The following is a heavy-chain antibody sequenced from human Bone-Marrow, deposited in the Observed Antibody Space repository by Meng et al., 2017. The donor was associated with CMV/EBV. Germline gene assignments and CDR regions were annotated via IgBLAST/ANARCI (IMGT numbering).Heavy chain of an antibody. D-gene: IGHD1-26*01. CDR1: GYTFTGYY. V-gene: IGHV1-2*02. CDR3: ASSGSYYADY. CDR2: INPNSGGT. J-gene: IGHJ4*02. Sequence: QWKRAHCGAEVKTPGASVKVSCKASGYTFTGYYRHWVRQAPGQGLEWMGWINPNSGGTNYAQKFQGRVTMTRDTSISTAYMELSRLRSDDTAVYYCASSGSYYADYWGQGTLVTVSS.